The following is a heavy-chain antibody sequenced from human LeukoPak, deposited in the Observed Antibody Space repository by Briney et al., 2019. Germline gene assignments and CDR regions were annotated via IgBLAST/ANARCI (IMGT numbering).Heavy chain of an antibody. Sequence: GGSLRLSCEASGFTFSSFGMHWVRQAPGKGLEWVAVISYDGSNKYYADSVKGRFTISRDNSKNTLYLQMNSLRAEDTAVYYCAKDGGWGQGTLVTVSS. D-gene: IGHD2-15*01. CDR1: GFTFSSFG. CDR3: AKDGG. J-gene: IGHJ4*02. V-gene: IGHV3-33*05. CDR2: ISYDGSNK.